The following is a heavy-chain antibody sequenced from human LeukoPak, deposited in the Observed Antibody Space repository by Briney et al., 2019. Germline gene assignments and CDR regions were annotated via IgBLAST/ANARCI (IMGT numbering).Heavy chain of an antibody. V-gene: IGHV3-23*01. CDR1: GFTFSSYA. J-gene: IGHJ6*02. CDR2: ISGSGGGT. Sequence: GGALRLSCAASGFTFSSYAMSWVRQAPGKGLEWVSAISGSGGGTYYADSVKGRFTISSDNSKTTLYLQMNSLRAEDTAVYYCAKDAYYDFWSGYYYYYYGMDVWGQGTTVTVSS. D-gene: IGHD3-3*01. CDR3: AKDAYYDFWSGYYYYYYGMDV.